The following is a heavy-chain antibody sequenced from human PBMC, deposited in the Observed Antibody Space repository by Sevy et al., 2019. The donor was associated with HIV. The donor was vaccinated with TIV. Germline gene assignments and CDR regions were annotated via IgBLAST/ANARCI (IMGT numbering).Heavy chain of an antibody. D-gene: IGHD3-16*01. J-gene: IGHJ6*02. CDR2: ISYDGSNK. V-gene: IGHV3-30*18. CDR3: ANGGDSPSITDDYYYYYGMDV. Sequence: GGSLRLSCAASGFTFSSYGIHWVRQAPGKGLEWVAVISYDGSNKYYADSVKGRFTISRDNSKNTLYLQMNSLRAEDTAVYYCANGGDSPSITDDYYYYYGMDVWGQGTTVTVSS. CDR1: GFTFSSYG.